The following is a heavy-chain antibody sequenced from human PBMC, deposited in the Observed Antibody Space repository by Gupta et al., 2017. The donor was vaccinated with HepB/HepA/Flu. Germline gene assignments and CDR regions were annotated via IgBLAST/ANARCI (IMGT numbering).Heavy chain of an antibody. Sequence: QVQLVESGGGVVQPGRSLRLSCAASGFPFSSYGMHWVRQAPGKGPGWVAIVWYDGSNKYYADSVKGRFTISRDNSKNTLYLQMNSLRAEDTAVYYCARDFSGNYYSSGSPLYYFDYWGQGTLVTVSS. V-gene: IGHV3-33*01. CDR3: ARDFSGNYYSSGSPLYYFDY. CDR1: GFPFSSYG. J-gene: IGHJ4*02. CDR2: VWYDGSNK. D-gene: IGHD3-10*01.